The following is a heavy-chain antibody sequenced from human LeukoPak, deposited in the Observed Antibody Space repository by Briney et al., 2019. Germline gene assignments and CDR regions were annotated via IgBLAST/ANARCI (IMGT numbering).Heavy chain of an antibody. CDR3: ARDGNFYGSGTRRNWFDP. Sequence: PSETLSLTCTVSGGSISSGGYYWSWIRQHPGKGLEWIGYIYYSGSTYYNPSLKSRVTISVDTSKNQFSLKLSSVTAADTAVYYCARDGNFYGSGTRRNWFDPWGQGTLVTVSS. D-gene: IGHD3-10*01. J-gene: IGHJ5*02. CDR2: IYYSGST. CDR1: GGSISSGGYY. V-gene: IGHV4-31*03.